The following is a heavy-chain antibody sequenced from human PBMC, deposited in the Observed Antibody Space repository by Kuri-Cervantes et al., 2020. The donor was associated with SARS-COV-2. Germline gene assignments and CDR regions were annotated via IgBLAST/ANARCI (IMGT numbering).Heavy chain of an antibody. CDR3: DKVGAGYCSGGSCDSVVVD. D-gene: IGHD2-15*01. J-gene: IGHJ4*02. CDR1: GFTFSSYA. Sequence: GGSLRLSCAASGFTFSSYAMHWVRQAPGKGLGWVAFIRYDGSNKYYADYVKGRFTISRDNSKNTLYLQMNSLRAEDTAVYYCDKVGAGYCSGGSCDSVVVDWGQGTLVTVSS. V-gene: IGHV3-30*02. CDR2: IRYDGSNK.